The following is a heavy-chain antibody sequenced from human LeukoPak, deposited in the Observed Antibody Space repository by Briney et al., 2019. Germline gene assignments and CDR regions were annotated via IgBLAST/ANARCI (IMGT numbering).Heavy chain of an antibody. J-gene: IGHJ5*02. V-gene: IGHV4-31*03. D-gene: IGHD2-2*01. Sequence: SQTLSLTCTVSGGSISSGGYYWSWIRQHPGKGLEWIGYIYYSGSIYYNPSLKSRVTISVDTSKNQFSLKLSSVTAADTAVYYCARSGGVRLVPAAKVYWFDPWGQGTLVTVSS. CDR1: GGSISSGGYY. CDR3: ARSGGVRLVPAAKVYWFDP. CDR2: IYYSGSI.